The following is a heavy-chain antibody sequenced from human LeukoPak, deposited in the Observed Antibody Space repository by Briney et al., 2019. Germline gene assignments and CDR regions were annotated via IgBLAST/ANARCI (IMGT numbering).Heavy chain of an antibody. V-gene: IGHV4-59*01. Sequence: SETLSLTCTVSGGSISSYYWSWIRQPPGKGLEWIGYIYYSGSTNSNPSLKSRVTILIDTSKNQFSLKLSSVTAADTAVYYCARGNCGGDCYSINYYYGMDVRGQGTTVTVSS. D-gene: IGHD2-21*02. CDR3: ARGNCGGDCYSINYYYGMDV. CDR2: IYYSGST. CDR1: GGSISSYY. J-gene: IGHJ6*02.